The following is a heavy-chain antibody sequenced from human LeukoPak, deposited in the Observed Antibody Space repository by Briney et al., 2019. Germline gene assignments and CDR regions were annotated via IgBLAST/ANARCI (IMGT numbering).Heavy chain of an antibody. Sequence: ASVKVSCKASGGTFSSYAISWVRQAPGQGLEWMGGIIPIFGTANYAQKFQGRVTITTDESTSTAYMELSSLRSEDTAVYYCARDRPRYGSGSYYFDYWGQGTLVTVSS. V-gene: IGHV1-69*05. D-gene: IGHD1-26*01. CDR1: GGTFSSYA. CDR3: ARDRPRYGSGSYYFDY. J-gene: IGHJ4*02. CDR2: IIPIFGTA.